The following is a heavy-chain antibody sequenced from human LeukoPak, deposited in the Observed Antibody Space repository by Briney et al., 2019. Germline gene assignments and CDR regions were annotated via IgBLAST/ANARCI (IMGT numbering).Heavy chain of an antibody. CDR1: GGSISSYY. CDR2: IYTSGST. Sequence: SETLSLTCTVSGGSISSYYWSWIRQPPGKGLEWIGYIYTSGSTNYNPSLKSRVTISVDTSKNQFSLKLSSVTAADTAVYYFARRGDCSSTSCYLSNYMDVWGKGTTVTVSS. D-gene: IGHD2-2*03. V-gene: IGHV4-4*09. J-gene: IGHJ6*03. CDR3: ARRGDCSSTSCYLSNYMDV.